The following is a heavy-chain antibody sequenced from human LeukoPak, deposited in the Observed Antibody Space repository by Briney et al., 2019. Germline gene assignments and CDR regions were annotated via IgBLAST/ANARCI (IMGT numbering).Heavy chain of an antibody. J-gene: IGHJ6*03. Sequence: ASVKVSCKASGYTFSNYGMSWVRQAPGHGLEWMGWISGFNGHTKYSQKSQGRVTMTTDTSTSRAYMDVRSLRSDDTAVYYCARAWLRRKYYYYMDVWGKGTTVTVSS. CDR1: GYTFSNYG. CDR3: ARAWLRRKYYYYMDV. CDR2: ISGFNGHT. V-gene: IGHV1-18*04. D-gene: IGHD5-12*01.